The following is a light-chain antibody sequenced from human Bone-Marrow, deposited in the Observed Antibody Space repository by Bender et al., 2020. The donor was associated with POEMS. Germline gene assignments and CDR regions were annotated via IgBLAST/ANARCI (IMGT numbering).Light chain of an antibody. J-gene: IGLJ2*01. V-gene: IGLV2-11*01. CDR2: EVS. CDR3: QSYDSSLVL. CDR1: SSDIGSYNY. Sequence: QSALTQPRSVSGSPGQSVTISCTGTSSDIGSYNYVSWYQHHPGKAPKLMIYEVSKRPSGVPDRFSGSKSGTSASLAITGLQAEDEAEYYCQSYDSSLVLFGGGTKLTVL.